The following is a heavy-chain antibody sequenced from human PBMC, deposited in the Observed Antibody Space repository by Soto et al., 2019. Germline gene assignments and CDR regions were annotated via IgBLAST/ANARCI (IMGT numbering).Heavy chain of an antibody. CDR2: ISAAGDP. Sequence: EVQLVESGGGLVQPGGSLRLSCEASGFTFRNYDMHWVRQGTGKGLAWVSGISAAGDPDYADSVEGRFTISRENAQNAFFLQMNSLRVGDTAVYYCARPDRDFYGLDVWGQGTTVIVSS. CDR1: GFTFRNYD. CDR3: ARPDRDFYGLDV. V-gene: IGHV3-13*05. J-gene: IGHJ6*02.